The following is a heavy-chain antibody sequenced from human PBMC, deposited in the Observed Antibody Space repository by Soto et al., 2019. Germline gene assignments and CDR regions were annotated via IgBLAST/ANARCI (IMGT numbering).Heavy chain of an antibody. CDR2: IIPIFGTA. J-gene: IGHJ4*02. Sequence: SVKVSCKASGYTFTNFGISWVRQAPGQGLEWMGGIIPIFGTANYAQKFQGRVTITADESTSTAYMELSSLRSEDTAVYYCASLGGFQMANFDYWGQGTLVTVSS. D-gene: IGHD3-10*01. CDR1: GYTFTNFG. V-gene: IGHV1-69*13. CDR3: ASLGGFQMANFDY.